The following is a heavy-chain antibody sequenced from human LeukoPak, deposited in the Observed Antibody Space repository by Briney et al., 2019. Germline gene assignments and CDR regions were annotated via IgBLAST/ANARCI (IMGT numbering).Heavy chain of an antibody. J-gene: IGHJ6*03. CDR2: IKQDGSEK. V-gene: IGHV3-7*01. D-gene: IGHD2-15*01. CDR3: ARAGRKSRGVDIVRKKETGYYYYMDV. CDR1: GFTFSSYW. Sequence: GGSLRLSCAASGFTFSSYWMSWVRQAPGKGLEWVANIKQDGSEKYYVDSVKGRFTISRDNAKNSLYLQMNSLRAEDTAVYYCARAGRKSRGVDIVRKKETGYYYYMDVWGKGTTVTVSS.